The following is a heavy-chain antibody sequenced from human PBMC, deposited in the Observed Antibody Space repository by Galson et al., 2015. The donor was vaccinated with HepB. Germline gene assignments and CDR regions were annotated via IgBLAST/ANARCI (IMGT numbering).Heavy chain of an antibody. CDR1: GIGFSSHG. J-gene: IGHJ3*02. V-gene: IGHV3-33*01. Sequence: SLRLSCAASGIGFSSHGMHWVRQAPGKGLEWVSVIWYDGSKKYYTQSVEGRFTISRDNSKNTLYLQMNSLRAEDTAVYYCARYYGDYAAFDIWGRGTMVTVSS. CDR3: ARYYGDYAAFDI. CDR2: IWYDGSKK. D-gene: IGHD4-17*01.